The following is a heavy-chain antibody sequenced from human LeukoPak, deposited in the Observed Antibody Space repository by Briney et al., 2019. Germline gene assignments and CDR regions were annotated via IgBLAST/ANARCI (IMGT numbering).Heavy chain of an antibody. V-gene: IGHV4-59*01. Sequence: SETLSLTCTVSGGSISSYYWSWIRQPPGKGLEWIGYIYYSGSTNYNPSLKSRVTISVDTSKNQFSLKLSSVTAADTAVYYCAGWKGGSFGYWGQGTLVTVSS. J-gene: IGHJ4*02. CDR2: IYYSGST. CDR1: GGSISSYY. CDR3: AGWKGGSFGY. D-gene: IGHD1-1*01.